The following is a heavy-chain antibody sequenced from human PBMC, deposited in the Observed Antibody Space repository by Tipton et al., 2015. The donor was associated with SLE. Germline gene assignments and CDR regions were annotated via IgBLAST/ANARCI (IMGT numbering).Heavy chain of an antibody. D-gene: IGHD4-11*01. CDR3: AEYRPVPRLQFNY. J-gene: IGHJ4*02. CDR2: IYYSGST. V-gene: IGHV4-39*06. CDR1: VGSISSRSYY. Sequence: TLSLTCIVSVGSISSRSYYWGWIRQPPGKGLEWIASIYYSGSTYYNPSLKSRVTISVDTAKNQIPLKMSSVTAADTAVYYCAEYRPVPRLQFNYWGQGTLVTVSS.